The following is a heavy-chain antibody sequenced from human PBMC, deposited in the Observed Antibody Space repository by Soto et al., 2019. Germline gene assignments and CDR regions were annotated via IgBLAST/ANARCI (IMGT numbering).Heavy chain of an antibody. CDR1: GFSLSTSGVG. Sequence: SEPMRVNPTMALTLTCTFSGFSLSTSGVGVGWIRQPPGKALEWLALIYWNDDKRYSPSLKSRVTITKDTSKNQVVLTMTNMDPVDTATYFCANVTFYYYDCSGYIDYWRQITLV. V-gene: IGHV2-5*01. D-gene: IGHD3-22*01. CDR2: IYWNDDK. CDR3: ANVTFYYYDCSGYIDY. J-gene: IGHJ4*02.